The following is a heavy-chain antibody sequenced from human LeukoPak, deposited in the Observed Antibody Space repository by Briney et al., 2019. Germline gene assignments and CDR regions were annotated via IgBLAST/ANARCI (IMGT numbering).Heavy chain of an antibody. Sequence: GGSLRLSCAASGFTFSSYWMSWVRQAPGKGLEWVANIKQDGSEKYYVDSVKGRFTISRDNAKNSLYLQMNSLRAEDTAVYYCAEEVNYDFWSGYFGYWGQGTLVTVSS. CDR2: IKQDGSEK. V-gene: IGHV3-7*01. CDR3: AEEVNYDFWSGYFGY. J-gene: IGHJ4*02. CDR1: GFTFSSYW. D-gene: IGHD3-3*01.